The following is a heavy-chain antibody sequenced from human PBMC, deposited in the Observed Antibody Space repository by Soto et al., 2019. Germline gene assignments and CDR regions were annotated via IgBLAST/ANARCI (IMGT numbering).Heavy chain of an antibody. V-gene: IGHV6-1*01. J-gene: IGHJ5*02. D-gene: IGHD1-26*01. CDR2: TYYRSRWYN. CDR1: GDSVSGNSAA. CDR3: ARRRANSGSYSDNWFDP. Sequence: SQTLSLTCAISGDSVSGNSAAWNWIRQSPSRGLEWLGRTYYRSRWYNDYAVSVKSRITVTPDTSKNQFSLHLNSVTPEDTAVYYCARRRANSGSYSDNWFDPWGQGTLVTVSS.